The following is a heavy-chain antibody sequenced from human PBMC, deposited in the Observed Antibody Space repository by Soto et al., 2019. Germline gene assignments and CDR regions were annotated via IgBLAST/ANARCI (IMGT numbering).Heavy chain of an antibody. CDR1: GFTLSAYW. D-gene: IGHD6-13*01. Sequence: EVQLEESGGDLVQPGGSLRLSCAASGFTLSAYWMTWVRQAPGKGLEWVANINRDGSQKSYLDSVRGRFTISRDNVGNSMFLQMDSRRADDTALYYCARDVSTGSSSLYLDAFDIWGQGTMVTVSS. V-gene: IGHV3-7*05. CDR2: INRDGSQK. CDR3: ARDVSTGSSSLYLDAFDI. J-gene: IGHJ3*02.